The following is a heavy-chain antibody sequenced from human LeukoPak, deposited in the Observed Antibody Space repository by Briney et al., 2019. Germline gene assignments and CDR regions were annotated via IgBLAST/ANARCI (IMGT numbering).Heavy chain of an antibody. Sequence: GESLKISCQGSGYIFTSYWIGWVRQMPGKGLEWMGIIYPGDSDTRYSPSFQGQVTISADKSISTAYLQLSSLKASDTAMYYCARQPRRVATIDYFDYWGQGTLVTVSS. CDR1: GYIFTSYW. J-gene: IGHJ4*02. CDR2: IYPGDSDT. D-gene: IGHD5-12*01. CDR3: ARQPRRVATIDYFDY. V-gene: IGHV5-51*01.